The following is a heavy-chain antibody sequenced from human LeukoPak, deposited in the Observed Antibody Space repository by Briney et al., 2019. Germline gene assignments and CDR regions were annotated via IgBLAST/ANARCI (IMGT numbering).Heavy chain of an antibody. D-gene: IGHD3-16*02. J-gene: IGHJ4*02. Sequence: KPSETLSLTCTVSGGSISSYYWSWMRQPPGKGLEWIGYICYSGSTNYNPYLKSRVTISVDTSKNQFSLKLSSVTAADTAVYYCARGSMITFGGVIVPFDYWGQGTLVTVSS. CDR3: ARGSMITFGGVIVPFDY. CDR2: ICYSGST. V-gene: IGHV4-59*01. CDR1: GGSISSYY.